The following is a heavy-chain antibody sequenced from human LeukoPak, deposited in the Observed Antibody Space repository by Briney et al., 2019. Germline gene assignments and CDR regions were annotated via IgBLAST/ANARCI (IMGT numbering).Heavy chain of an antibody. V-gene: IGHV4-31*03. CDR3: ARDDYGDYAKPLDY. J-gene: IGHJ4*02. CDR1: GGSISSGGYY. Sequence: SETLSLTCTVSGGSISSGGYYWSWIRQHPGKGLEWIGYIYYSGSTYYNPSLKSRVTISVDTSKNQFSLKLSSVTAADTAVYYCARDDYGDYAKPLDYWGQGTLVTVSS. D-gene: IGHD4-17*01. CDR2: IYYSGST.